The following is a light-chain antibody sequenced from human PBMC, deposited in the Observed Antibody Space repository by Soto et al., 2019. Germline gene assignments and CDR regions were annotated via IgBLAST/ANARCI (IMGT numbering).Light chain of an antibody. Sequence: EIVLTQSPGTLSLSPGERATLSCRASQFVSSNSLAWYQQKRGQAPRLLIHDASSRATGIPDRFSGSGSGTDFTLTISRLEPEEFPAYYWQQYAGSPRTFGQGTKVEVK. CDR1: QFVSSNS. CDR2: DAS. J-gene: IGKJ1*01. CDR3: QQYAGSPRT. V-gene: IGKV3-20*01.